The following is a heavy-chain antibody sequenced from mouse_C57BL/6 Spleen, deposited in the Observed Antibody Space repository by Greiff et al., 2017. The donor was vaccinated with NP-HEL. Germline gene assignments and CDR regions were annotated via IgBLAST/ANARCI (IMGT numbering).Heavy chain of an antibody. V-gene: IGHV10-1*01. Sequence: EVMLVESGGGLVQPKGSLKLSCAASGFSFNTYAMNWVRQAPGKGLEWVARIRSKSNNYATYYADSVKDRFTISRDDSESMLYLQMNNLKTEDTAMYYCVRHGGYDGYSYAMDYWGQGTSVTVSS. J-gene: IGHJ4*01. CDR3: VRHGGYDGYSYAMDY. D-gene: IGHD2-3*01. CDR1: GFSFNTYA. CDR2: IRSKSNNYAT.